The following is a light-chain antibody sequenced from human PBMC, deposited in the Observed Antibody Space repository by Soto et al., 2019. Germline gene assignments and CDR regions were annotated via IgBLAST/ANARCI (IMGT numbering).Light chain of an antibody. CDR2: DVT. V-gene: IGLV2-11*01. Sequence: QSVLTQPRSVSGSPGQPVTISCTGTSSDVGGYDFVSWFQQYPGKAPKLIIYDVTKGPSGVPDRFSGSKSGNTASLTISGLQTDDEADYYCCSYAGSYTHVFGTGTKVTVL. CDR1: SSDVGGYDF. CDR3: CSYAGSYTHV. J-gene: IGLJ1*01.